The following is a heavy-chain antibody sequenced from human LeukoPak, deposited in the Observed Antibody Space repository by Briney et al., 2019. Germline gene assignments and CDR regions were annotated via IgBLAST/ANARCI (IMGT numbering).Heavy chain of an antibody. J-gene: IGHJ4*02. Sequence: HPGGSLRLSCEASGFTFSNYGMAWFRQAPGKGLEWVSTINLNGDETHYADSVKGRFTISRDSSKSTLALRMSSLRVEDTAVYYCERDPSEYEYNGGWYRDLWGQGSQVIVSS. D-gene: IGHD6-19*01. CDR3: ERDPSEYEYNGGWYRDL. CDR2: INLNGDET. V-gene: IGHV3-23*01. CDR1: GFTFSNYG.